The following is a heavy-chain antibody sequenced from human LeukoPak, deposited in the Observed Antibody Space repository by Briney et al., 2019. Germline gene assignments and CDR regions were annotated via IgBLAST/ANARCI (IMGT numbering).Heavy chain of an antibody. CDR2: IEKSENT. J-gene: IGHJ4*02. CDR1: GGSISSYY. Sequence: SETLSLTCTVSGGSISSYYWSWIRQPPGKGLEWIGSIEKSENTYYNPPLKSRVTISVDTSQNHFSLKLSSVTAADTAIYYCARHVHDPTFDFWGQGTLVTVSS. V-gene: IGHV4-59*04. CDR3: ARHVHDPTFDF.